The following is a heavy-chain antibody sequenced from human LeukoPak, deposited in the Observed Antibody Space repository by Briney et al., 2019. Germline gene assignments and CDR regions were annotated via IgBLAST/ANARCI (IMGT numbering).Heavy chain of an antibody. D-gene: IGHD1-26*01. Sequence: GGSLRLSCAASGFIFSVHYMDWVRQAPGKGLEWVGRTRNEANIYTTKYAASVKGRFTISRDDSKNSLYLQMNSLKTEDTAVYYCASPVGATTVRAFDIWGQGTMATVSS. J-gene: IGHJ3*02. V-gene: IGHV3-72*01. CDR1: GFIFSVHY. CDR3: ASPVGATTVRAFDI. CDR2: TRNEANIYTT.